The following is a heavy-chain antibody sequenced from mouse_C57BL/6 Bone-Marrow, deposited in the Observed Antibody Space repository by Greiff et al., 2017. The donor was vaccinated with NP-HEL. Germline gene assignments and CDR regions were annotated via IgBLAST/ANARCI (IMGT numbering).Heavy chain of an antibody. D-gene: IGHD3-3*01. Sequence: QVQLQQSGAELARPGASVKLSCKASGYTFTSYGISWVKQRTGQGLEWIGEIYPRSGNTYYNEKFKGKATLTADKSSSTAYMELRSLTSEDSAVYFCAMTATFAYWGQGTLVTVSA. CDR2: IYPRSGNT. CDR3: AMTATFAY. J-gene: IGHJ3*01. CDR1: GYTFTSYG. V-gene: IGHV1-81*01.